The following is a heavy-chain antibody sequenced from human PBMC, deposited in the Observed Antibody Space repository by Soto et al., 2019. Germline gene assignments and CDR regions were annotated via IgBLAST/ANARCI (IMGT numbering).Heavy chain of an antibody. CDR2: IYYSGST. Sequence: PSETLSLTCTVSGGSVSSGSYYCSWIRQPPGKGLEWIGYIYYSGSTNYNPSLKSRVTISVDTSKNQFSLKLSSVTAADTAVYYCAREYSSSSSFDYWGQGTLVTVSS. V-gene: IGHV4-61*01. CDR3: AREYSSSSSFDY. CDR1: GGSVSSGSYY. D-gene: IGHD6-6*01. J-gene: IGHJ4*02.